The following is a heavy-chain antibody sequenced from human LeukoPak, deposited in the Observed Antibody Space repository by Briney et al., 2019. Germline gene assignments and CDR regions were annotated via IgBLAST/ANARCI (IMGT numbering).Heavy chain of an antibody. CDR2: IKQDGSEK. CDR1: GFTFSSYW. J-gene: IGHJ4*02. D-gene: IGHD4-17*01. CDR3: ARDGGDYGDYFDY. V-gene: IGHV3-7*01. Sequence: PGGSLRLSCAASGFTFSSYWMSWVRQAPGKGLEWVANIKQDGSEKYYVDSVKGRFTISRDNAKNSLYLQMNSLRAEDTAVYYCARDGGDYGDYFDYWGQGTLVTVSS.